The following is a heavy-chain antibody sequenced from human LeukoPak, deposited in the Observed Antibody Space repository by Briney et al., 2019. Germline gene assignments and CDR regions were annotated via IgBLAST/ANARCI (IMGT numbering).Heavy chain of an antibody. CDR3: GKSSSGWSIGY. Sequence: GGSLRLSCAASGFTFSSYGMHWVRQAPGKGLEWVAFIRDHGGDKYYADSVKGRFTISRDNSKNTLYLQMNSLRVDDTAVYYCGKSSSGWSIGYWGQGTLVTVSS. CDR2: IRDHGGDK. CDR1: GFTFSSYG. J-gene: IGHJ4*02. V-gene: IGHV3-30*02. D-gene: IGHD6-19*01.